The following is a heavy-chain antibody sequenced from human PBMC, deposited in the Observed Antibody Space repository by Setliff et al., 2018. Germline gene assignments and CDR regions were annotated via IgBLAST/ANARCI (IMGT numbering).Heavy chain of an antibody. CDR2: VDHSGNT. CDR3: ARESRFGYSGYDCAFDY. V-gene: IGHV4-39*02. Sequence: ASETLSLTCTVSGDSISRSTYYWGWIRQSPGKGLDWIGTVDHSGNTFYNPSLKSRVTISVDTSKNHFSLKLTSVTAADTAVYYCARESRFGYSGYDCAFDYWGQGMLVTVSS. CDR1: GDSISRSTYY. D-gene: IGHD5-12*01. J-gene: IGHJ4*02.